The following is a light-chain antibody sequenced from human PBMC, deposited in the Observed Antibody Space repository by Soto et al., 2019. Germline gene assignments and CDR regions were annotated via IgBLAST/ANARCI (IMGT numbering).Light chain of an antibody. CDR2: DVS. J-gene: IGLJ1*01. Sequence: QSALTQPASMSGSPGQSITISCSGTNSDVGDYNLVSWYQQRPGEAPKLVIFDVSNRPSGVSDRFSGSKSGNTASLTISGLQAEDEGDYFCCSYSTDTTLYVFGSGTKLTVL. CDR3: CSYSTDTTLYV. CDR1: NSDVGDYNL. V-gene: IGLV2-14*01.